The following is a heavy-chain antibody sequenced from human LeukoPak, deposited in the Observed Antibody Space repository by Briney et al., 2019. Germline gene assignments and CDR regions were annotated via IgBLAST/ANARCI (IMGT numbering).Heavy chain of an antibody. V-gene: IGHV3-43*02. Sequence: GALRLSCAASGLDLDAYAMHWVRQAPGKGLEWVSLISGDGTITYYADSVKGRLTISRDNSKNSLFLEMNSLRSEDTALYYCAKDTPLFYHYYGIDVWGQGTTVTVSS. CDR1: GLDLDAYA. CDR2: ISGDGTIT. J-gene: IGHJ6*02. CDR3: AKDTPLFYHYYGIDV.